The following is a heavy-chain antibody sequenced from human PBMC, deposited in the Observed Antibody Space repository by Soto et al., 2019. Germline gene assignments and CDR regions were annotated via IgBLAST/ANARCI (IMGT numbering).Heavy chain of an antibody. D-gene: IGHD1-26*01. CDR1: GGSISSSNW. J-gene: IGHJ4*02. CDR2: IYHSGST. CDR3: ARDGEVGATTPVDY. Sequence: PSETLSLTCAVSGGSISSSNWWSWVRQPPGKGLEWIGEIYHSGSTNYNPSLKSRVTISVDKSKNQFSLKLSSVTAADTAVYYCARDGEVGATTPVDYWGQGTLVTVSS. V-gene: IGHV4-4*02.